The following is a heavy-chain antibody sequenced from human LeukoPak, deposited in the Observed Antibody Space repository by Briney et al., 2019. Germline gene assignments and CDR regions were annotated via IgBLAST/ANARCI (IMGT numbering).Heavy chain of an antibody. CDR2: MHHSGAT. D-gene: IGHD5-24*01. Sequence: SETLSLTCSVSGGSISSNNHHWDWIRQPPGSGLAWIGSMHHSGATYYNPSLQSRLTLSVDMSKNQFSLNLNSVTAADTAVYYCARRDNSFDSWGPGTLVTVSS. CDR1: GGSISSNNHH. V-gene: IGHV4-39*01. J-gene: IGHJ4*02. CDR3: ARRDNSFDS.